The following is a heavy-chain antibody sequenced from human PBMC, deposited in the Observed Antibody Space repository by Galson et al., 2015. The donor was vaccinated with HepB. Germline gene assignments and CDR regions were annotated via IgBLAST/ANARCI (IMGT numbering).Heavy chain of an antibody. J-gene: IGHJ4*02. CDR3: ARGGPTSWLSFDY. V-gene: IGHV1-8*01. D-gene: IGHD3-22*01. CDR1: GYTLTNYD. CDR2: MNPNSGDL. Sequence: SVKVSCKASGYTLTNYDINWVRQATGQGLEWMGWMNPNSGDLGYAQKFQDRVTMTRNASISIAYMELSSLRPEDTAIYYCARGGPTSWLSFDYWGQGTLVTVSS.